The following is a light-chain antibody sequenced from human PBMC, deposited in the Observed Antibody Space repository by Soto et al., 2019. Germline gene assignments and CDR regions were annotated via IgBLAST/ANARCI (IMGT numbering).Light chain of an antibody. J-gene: IGKJ1*01. Sequence: DIQMTQSPSSVSASVGDRVTITCRASQSISNWLAWYHQKPGKAPKLLIYDASSLQSGVPSRFSGSGSGTEFTLTISSLQPDDFATYYCQQYSSYSPTFGQGTKVDIK. V-gene: IGKV1-5*01. CDR2: DAS. CDR1: QSISNW. CDR3: QQYSSYSPT.